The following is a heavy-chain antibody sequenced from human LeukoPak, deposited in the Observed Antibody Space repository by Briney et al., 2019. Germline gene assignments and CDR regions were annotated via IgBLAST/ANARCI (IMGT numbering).Heavy chain of an antibody. V-gene: IGHV4-39*01. CDR2: IYDSGST. D-gene: IGHD1-26*01. CDR3: ARQSSSGSY. CDR1: GGSISSSSYY. Sequence: PSETLSLTCTVSGGSISSSSYYWGWIRQPPGKGLEWIGGIYDSGSTYYNPSLNSRVTISDDTSKNQFSLKLSSVAAADTAVYYCARQSSSGSYWGQGTLVTVSS. J-gene: IGHJ4*02.